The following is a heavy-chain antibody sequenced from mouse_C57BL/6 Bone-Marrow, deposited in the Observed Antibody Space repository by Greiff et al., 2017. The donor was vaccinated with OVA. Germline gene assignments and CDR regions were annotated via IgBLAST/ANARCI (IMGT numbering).Heavy chain of an antibody. CDR3: ARSEGYDYFAY. D-gene: IGHD2-4*01. V-gene: IGHV1-82*01. CDR1: GYAFSSSW. Sequence: QVQLKQSGPELVKPGASVKISCKASGYAFSSSWMNWVKQRPGKGLEWIGRIYPGDGDTHYNGRFTGKATLTADKSSSTAYMQLSSLTSEDAAVDFCARSEGYDYFAYWGQGTLVTVSA. CDR2: IYPGDGDT. J-gene: IGHJ3*01.